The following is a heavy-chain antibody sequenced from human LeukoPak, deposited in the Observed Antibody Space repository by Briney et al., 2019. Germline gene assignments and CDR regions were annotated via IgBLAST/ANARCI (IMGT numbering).Heavy chain of an antibody. J-gene: IGHJ4*02. CDR2: INPSGGST. Sequence: ASVKVSCKASGYTFTSYYMHWVRQAPGQELEWMGIINPSGGSTSYAQKFQGRVTMTRDTSTSTVYMELSSLRSEDTAVYYCARDGCSGGSCYTFDYWGQGTLVTVSS. V-gene: IGHV1-46*01. CDR1: GYTFTSYY. CDR3: ARDGCSGGSCYTFDY. D-gene: IGHD2-15*01.